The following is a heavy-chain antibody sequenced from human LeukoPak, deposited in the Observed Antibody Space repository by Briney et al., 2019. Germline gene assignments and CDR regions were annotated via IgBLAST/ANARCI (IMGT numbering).Heavy chain of an antibody. CDR2: INPNSGGT. Sequence: ASVKVSCKASGYTFTGYYMRWVRQAPGQGLEWMGWINPNSGGTNYAQKFQGRVTMTRDTSISTAYMELSRLRSDDTAVYYCAREGGGSYTAVDYWGQGTLVTVSS. CDR1: GYTFTGYY. D-gene: IGHD1-26*01. V-gene: IGHV1-2*02. CDR3: AREGGGSYTAVDY. J-gene: IGHJ4*02.